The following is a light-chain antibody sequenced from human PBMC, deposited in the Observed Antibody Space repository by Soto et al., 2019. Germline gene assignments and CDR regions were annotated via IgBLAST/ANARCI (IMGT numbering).Light chain of an antibody. V-gene: IGKV3-20*01. CDR1: PIFSSTC. CDR2: GAS. J-gene: IGKJ1*01. CDR3: QQSDSSPRT. Sequence: VWTQSPGTLSLSPGGRASLPCRASPIFSSTCLAWSAQNAGQAPRILIYGASNRDTGIPDRFSRSGSGKDFILTIGSLDDEDCAVYCCQQSDSSPRTAGQGTKADIK.